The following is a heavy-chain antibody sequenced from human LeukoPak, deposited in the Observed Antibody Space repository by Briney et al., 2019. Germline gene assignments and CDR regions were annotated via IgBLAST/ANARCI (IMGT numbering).Heavy chain of an antibody. V-gene: IGHV1-18*01. CDR2: ISAYNGNT. Sequence: ASVTVSCKASGYTFTSYGISWVRQAPGQGLEWMGWISAYNGNTNYAQKLQGRVTMTTDTSTRTGCMGLRRLRSYDTAVYYCSRAEWELLPYDYWGQGTLITVPS. J-gene: IGHJ4*02. CDR1: GYTFTSYG. CDR3: SRAEWELLPYDY. D-gene: IGHD1-26*01.